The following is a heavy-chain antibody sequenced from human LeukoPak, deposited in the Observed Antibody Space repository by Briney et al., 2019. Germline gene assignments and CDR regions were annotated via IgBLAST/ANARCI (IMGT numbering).Heavy chain of an antibody. CDR1: GFPFSSYE. V-gene: IGHV3-48*03. J-gene: IGHJ4*02. D-gene: IGHD2-15*01. CDR3: ARVLPHSDPLDY. Sequence: GSLRLSCAASGFPFSSYEMNWVRQAPGRGLEWVSFISRSGTTIYYADSVKGRFTISRDNAKNSLYLQMNSLRAEDTAVYYCARVLPHSDPLDYWGQGTLVTVSS. CDR2: ISRSGTTI.